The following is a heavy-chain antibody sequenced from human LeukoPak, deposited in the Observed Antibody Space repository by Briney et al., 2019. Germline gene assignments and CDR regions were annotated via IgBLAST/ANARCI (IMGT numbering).Heavy chain of an antibody. D-gene: IGHD2-21*01. V-gene: IGHV4-30-4*01. J-gene: IGHJ6*03. Sequence: PSETLSLTCSFSSGSISSGDYYWSWIRQPPGRGLEWIVYIHYSGSTYYKPSLKTRVTISIDRSKNQFSLKLTSVTAADTAVYFCARADRARGEGKIRKRYTDVWGKGTMVTVSS. CDR3: ARADRARGEGKIRKRYTDV. CDR1: SGSISSGDYY. CDR2: IHYSGST.